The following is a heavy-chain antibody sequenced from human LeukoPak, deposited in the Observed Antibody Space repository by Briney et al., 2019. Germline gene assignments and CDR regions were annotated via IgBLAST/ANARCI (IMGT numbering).Heavy chain of an antibody. CDR3: ARVEASGYDYGAFDY. V-gene: IGHV3-21*01. CDR1: GFTFSSYT. J-gene: IGHJ4*02. Sequence: GGSLRLSCAASGFTFSSYTMNWVRQAPGKGLEWVSSISSSSSYIYYADSVKGRFTIYRDNAKNSMYLQMNSLRAEHTAVYYCARVEASGYDYGAFDYWGQGTLVTVSS. CDR2: ISSSSSYI. D-gene: IGHD5-12*01.